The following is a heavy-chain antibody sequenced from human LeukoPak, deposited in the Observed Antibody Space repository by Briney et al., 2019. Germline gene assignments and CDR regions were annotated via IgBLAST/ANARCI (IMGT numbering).Heavy chain of an antibody. V-gene: IGHV3-21*01. CDR1: GFTFSSYS. CDR3: ARVVPGTGFFY. Sequence: GGSLRLSCAASGFTFSSYSMNWVRRAPGKGLEWVSSISSTSSHIYYADSVKGRFTIPRDNAKNSLYLQMNSLRAEDTAVYYCARVVPGTGFFYWGQGTLVTVSS. D-gene: IGHD2-8*02. J-gene: IGHJ4*02. CDR2: ISSTSSHI.